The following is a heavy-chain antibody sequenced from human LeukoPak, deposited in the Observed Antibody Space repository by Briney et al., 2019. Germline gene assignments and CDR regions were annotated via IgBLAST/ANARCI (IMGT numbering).Heavy chain of an antibody. Sequence: PSETLSLTCTVSGGSISSYYWSWIRQPAGKGLEWIGRIYTSGSTNYNPSLKSRVTMSVDTSKNQFSLKLSSVTAADTAVYYCARTTEGGYTYNYFYYYYMDVWGKGTTVTISS. CDR2: IYTSGST. CDR3: ARTTEGGYTYNYFYYYYMDV. D-gene: IGHD5-18*01. J-gene: IGHJ6*03. CDR1: GGSISSYY. V-gene: IGHV4-4*07.